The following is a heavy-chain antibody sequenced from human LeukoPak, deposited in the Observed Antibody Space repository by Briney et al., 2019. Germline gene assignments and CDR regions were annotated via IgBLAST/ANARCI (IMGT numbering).Heavy chain of an antibody. CDR2: ISGSGGST. J-gene: IGHJ4*02. Sequence: GGSLRLSCAASGFTFSSYAMSWVRQAPGKGLQWVSGISGSGGSTYYADSVKGRFTISRDNAKNSLYLQMNSLRAEDTAVYYCARADWDTAMIDYWGQGTLVTVSS. CDR1: GFTFSSYA. V-gene: IGHV3-23*01. CDR3: ARADWDTAMIDY. D-gene: IGHD5-18*01.